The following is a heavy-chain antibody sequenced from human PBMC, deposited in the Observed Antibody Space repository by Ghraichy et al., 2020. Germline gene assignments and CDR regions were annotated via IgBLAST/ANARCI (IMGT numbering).Heavy chain of an antibody. CDR2: MKQDGSEK. CDR3: VTDDGRGQRGGEY. CDR1: GFMFSRYW. J-gene: IGHJ4*02. D-gene: IGHD3-10*01. V-gene: IGHV3-7*01. Sequence: GESLNISCVASGFMFSRYWMSWVRQASGKGLEWVAIMKQDGSEKYYVDSVKGRFTISRDNAKNSLYLQMNSLRAEDTALYYCVTDDGRGQRGGEYWGQGTLVTGSS.